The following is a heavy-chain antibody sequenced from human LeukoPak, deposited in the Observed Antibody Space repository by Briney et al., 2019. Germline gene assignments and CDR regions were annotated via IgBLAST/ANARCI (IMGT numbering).Heavy chain of an antibody. CDR3: ARRGGDDYNRRFDS. CDR2: VNYNRNT. J-gene: IGHJ4*02. V-gene: IGHV4-39*01. Sequence: WETLSLTCTVSGASIRSSTYYWGWIRQPPGKGLEWIGHVNYNRNTYYTPSLKSRVTISVDTSKNQFSLKLTSVTAADTAVYYCARRGGDDYNRRFDSWGQGTLVSASS. CDR1: GASIRSSTYY. D-gene: IGHD5-24*01.